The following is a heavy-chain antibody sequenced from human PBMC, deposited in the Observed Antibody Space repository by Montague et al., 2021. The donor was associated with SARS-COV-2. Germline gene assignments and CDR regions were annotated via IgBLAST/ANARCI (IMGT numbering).Heavy chain of an antibody. D-gene: IGHD6-19*01. Sequence: SETLSLTCPVYDGSFSGYYWSWIRQPPGKGLEWIGEIYPSGSTNYNPSLKSRVTISVDTSKNQFSLKLSSVTAADTGVYYCARGRSSGWLRHADYFDYWGQGTLVTVSS. CDR2: IYPSGST. J-gene: IGHJ4*02. CDR1: DGSFSGYY. V-gene: IGHV4-34*01. CDR3: ARGRSSGWLRHADYFDY.